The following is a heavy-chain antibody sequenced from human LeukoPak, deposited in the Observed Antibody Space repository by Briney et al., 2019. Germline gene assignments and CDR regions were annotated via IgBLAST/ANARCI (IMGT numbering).Heavy chain of an antibody. V-gene: IGHV4-59*01. J-gene: IGHJ3*02. CDR3: ARGSDDYGDPSHAFDI. D-gene: IGHD4-17*01. Sequence: PSETLSLTCTVSGGSLSSYYWSWIRQPPGKGLEWIGYIYYSGSTNYNPSLKSRVTISVDTSKNQFSLKLSSVTTADTAVYYCARGSDDYGDPSHAFDIWGQGTMVTVSS. CDR1: GGSLSSYY. CDR2: IYYSGST.